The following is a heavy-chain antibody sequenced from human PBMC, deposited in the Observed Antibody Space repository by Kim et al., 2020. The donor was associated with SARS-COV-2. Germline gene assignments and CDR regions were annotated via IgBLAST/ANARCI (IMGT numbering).Heavy chain of an antibody. CDR1: GGSFSGYY. Sequence: SETLSLTCAVYGGSFSGYYWSWIRQPPGKGLEWIGEINHSGSTNYNPSLKSRVTISVDTSKNQFSLKLSSVTAADTAVYYCARGNPNSSGYFYYFDYWGQGTLVTVSS. V-gene: IGHV4-34*01. J-gene: IGHJ4*02. CDR2: INHSGST. D-gene: IGHD3-22*01. CDR3: ARGNPNSSGYFYYFDY.